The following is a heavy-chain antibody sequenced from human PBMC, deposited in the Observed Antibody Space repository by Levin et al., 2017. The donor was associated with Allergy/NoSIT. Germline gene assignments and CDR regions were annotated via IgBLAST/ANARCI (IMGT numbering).Heavy chain of an antibody. Sequence: GGSLRLSCAASGLTFGTYTLSWVRQTPGKGLEWVSGISARGGSTYYGDSVKGRFTVSRDNSKSALYLQMNSLRAEDTAVYYCAKEDRWLGDIISYTTYNKYYGLDVWGHGTTVIVSS. V-gene: IGHV3-23*01. D-gene: IGHD3-10*01. CDR2: ISARGGST. CDR1: GLTFGTYT. CDR3: AKEDRWLGDIISYTTYNKYYGLDV. J-gene: IGHJ6*02.